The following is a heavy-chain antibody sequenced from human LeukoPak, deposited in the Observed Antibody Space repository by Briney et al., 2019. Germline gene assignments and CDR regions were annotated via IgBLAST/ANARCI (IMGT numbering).Heavy chain of an antibody. Sequence: ASVKVSCKASGYTLTGYYMHWVRQAPGQGLEWMGWINPNSGGTNCAQKFQGGVTMTRDTSISTAYMELSRLRSDDTAVYYCARDQGDDAFDIWGQGTMVTVSS. D-gene: IGHD3-16*01. CDR2: INPNSGGT. CDR3: ARDQGDDAFDI. V-gene: IGHV1-2*02. J-gene: IGHJ3*02. CDR1: GYTLTGYY.